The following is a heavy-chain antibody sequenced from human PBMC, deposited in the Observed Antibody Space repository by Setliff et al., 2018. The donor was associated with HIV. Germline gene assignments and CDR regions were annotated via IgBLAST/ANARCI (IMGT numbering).Heavy chain of an antibody. CDR1: GFTFSSYA. V-gene: IGHV3-64*04. CDR2: ISSSYI. J-gene: IGHJ4*02. D-gene: IGHD2-15*01. CDR3: ARGHCSGGSCLGLISY. Sequence: GGSLRLSCSASGFTFSSYAMHWVRQAPGKGLEYVSAISSSYIYYADSVKGRFTISRDNAKNSLYLQMNSLRAEDTAVYYCARGHCSGGSCLGLISYWGQGTLVTVPQ.